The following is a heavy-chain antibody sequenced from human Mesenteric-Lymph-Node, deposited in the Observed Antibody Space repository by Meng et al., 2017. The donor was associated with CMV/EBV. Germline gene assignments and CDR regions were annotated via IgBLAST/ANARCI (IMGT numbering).Heavy chain of an antibody. CDR1: GFTFSSYA. V-gene: IGHV3-74*01. CDR3: AEGSGSYAPLDY. Sequence: GESLKISCAASGFTFSSYAMSWVRQAPGKGLVWVSCINSDGTGTRYADSVRGRFTISRDNAKNTVYLQISSLRAEDTAVYYCAEGSGSYAPLDYWGQGTLVTVSS. CDR2: INSDGTGT. J-gene: IGHJ4*02. D-gene: IGHD3-10*01.